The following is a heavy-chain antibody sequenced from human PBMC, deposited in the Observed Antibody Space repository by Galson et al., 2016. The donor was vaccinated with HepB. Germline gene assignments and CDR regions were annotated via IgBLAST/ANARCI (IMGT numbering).Heavy chain of an antibody. J-gene: IGHJ3*02. Sequence: SLRLSCAASGFTFSNSYMGWVRQAPGKGLEWVANINPDGSETYYVDSVKGRFTISRVNANGSLFVQMSSLRAEDTAVYYCVRHCDIGDCWFAFDIWGQGTLVTVSS. V-gene: IGHV3-7*01. D-gene: IGHD2-21*02. CDR3: VRHCDIGDCWFAFDI. CDR2: INPDGSET. CDR1: GFTFSNSY.